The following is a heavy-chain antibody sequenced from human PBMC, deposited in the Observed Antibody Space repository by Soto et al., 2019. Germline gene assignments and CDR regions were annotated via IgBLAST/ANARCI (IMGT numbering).Heavy chain of an antibody. Sequence: KLQGRVTMTTDTSTSTAYMEVRSLRSDDTAVYYCARDLGYSSGWYYFDCWGQGTLVTVSS. V-gene: IGHV1-18*01. CDR3: ARDLGYSSGWYYFDC. J-gene: IGHJ4*02. D-gene: IGHD6-19*01.